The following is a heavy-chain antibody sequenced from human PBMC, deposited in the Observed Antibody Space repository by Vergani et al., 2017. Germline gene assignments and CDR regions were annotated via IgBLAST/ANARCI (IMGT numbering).Heavy chain of an antibody. CDR3: AGDLHYDFWSGYPSYMDV. Sequence: VQLVESGGGLVQPGGSLRLSCAASGFTFTGYYMHWVRQAPGQGLEWMGWINPNSGGTNYAQKFQGRVTMTRDTSISTAYMELSRLRSDDTAVYYCAGDLHYDFWSGYPSYMDVWGKGTTVTVSS. CDR2: INPNSGGT. V-gene: IGHV1-2*02. D-gene: IGHD3-3*01. CDR1: GFTFTGYY. J-gene: IGHJ6*03.